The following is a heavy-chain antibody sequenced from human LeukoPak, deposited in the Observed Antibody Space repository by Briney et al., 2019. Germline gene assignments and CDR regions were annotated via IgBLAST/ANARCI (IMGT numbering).Heavy chain of an antibody. D-gene: IGHD3-10*01. J-gene: IGHJ4*02. CDR1: GYTFTSYP. Sequence: ASVKVSCKASGYTFTSYPMHWVRQAPGQRLEWMGLINAGNGNTKYSQRFQGRVIITRDTSASTAYMELSSLRSEDTAVYYCARDAGYYVSGSSLDYWGQGTLVTVSS. CDR2: INAGNGNT. V-gene: IGHV1-3*01. CDR3: ARDAGYYVSGSSLDY.